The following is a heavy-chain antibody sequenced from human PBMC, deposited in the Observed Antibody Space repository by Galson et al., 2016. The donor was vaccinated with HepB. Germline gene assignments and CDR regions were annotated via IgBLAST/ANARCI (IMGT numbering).Heavy chain of an antibody. CDR1: GFTFSSYG. CDR3: AKDRLSGHGDYSWGIFDI. V-gene: IGHV3-23*01. CDR2: ISGSGRST. J-gene: IGHJ3*02. Sequence: SLRLSCAASGFTFSSYGMHWVRQAPGKGLELVSSISGSGRSTYYADSVGGRFIISRDNSNNKLFLQMNSLTTEDTAIYFCAKDRLSGHGDYSWGIFDIWGRGTEVTVSS. D-gene: IGHD4-17*01.